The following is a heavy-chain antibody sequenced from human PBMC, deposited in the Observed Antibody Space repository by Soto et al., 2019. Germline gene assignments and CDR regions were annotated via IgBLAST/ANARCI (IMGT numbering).Heavy chain of an antibody. J-gene: IGHJ4*02. CDR1: GFTFNIYG. Sequence: GGSLRLSCAASGFTFNIYGMHWVRQAPDKGLEWVALVSYDGSNQYYADSVKGRFTISRDNSKNTLFLQMNSLRADDTAVYYCAKDQASGQGSFDSWGQGTLVTVSS. CDR3: AKDQASGQGSFDS. V-gene: IGHV3-30*18. CDR2: VSYDGSNQ.